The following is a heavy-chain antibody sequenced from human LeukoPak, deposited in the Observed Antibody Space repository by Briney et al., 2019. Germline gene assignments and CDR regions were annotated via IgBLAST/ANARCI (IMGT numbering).Heavy chain of an antibody. CDR2: ISSSSYI. V-gene: IGHV3-21*01. Sequence: GGSLRLSCAASGFTFSSYSMNWVRQAPGKGLEWVSSISSSSYIYYADSVKGRFTISRDNAKNSLYLQMNSLRAEDTAVYYCARGRSLPGIAVAGTDYWGQGTLVTVSS. CDR1: GFTFSSYS. CDR3: ARGRSLPGIAVAGTDY. D-gene: IGHD6-19*01. J-gene: IGHJ4*02.